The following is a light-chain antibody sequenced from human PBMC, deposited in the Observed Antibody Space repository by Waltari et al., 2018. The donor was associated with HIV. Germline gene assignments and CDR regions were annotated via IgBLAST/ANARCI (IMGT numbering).Light chain of an antibody. Sequence: DIQMTQSPSSLSASVGDRVTITCRASQSIRSYLNWYQQKSGTAPKLLIYAASSLQSGVPSRFSGSGSGAEYTLTIISLQPEDFATYYCQQSHSTPWTFGQGTKVEIK. CDR3: QQSHSTPWT. J-gene: IGKJ1*01. V-gene: IGKV1-39*01. CDR2: AAS. CDR1: QSIRSY.